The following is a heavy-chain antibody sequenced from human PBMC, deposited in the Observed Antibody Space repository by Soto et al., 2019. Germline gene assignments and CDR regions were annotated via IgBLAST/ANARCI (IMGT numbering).Heavy chain of an antibody. Sequence: GGSLRLSCAASGFTFSDYYMSWIRQAPGKGLEWVSYISSSSSYTNYADSVKGRFTISRDNAKNSLYLQMNSLRAEDTAVYYCARRGYSGYDDFDYWGQGTLVTVSS. D-gene: IGHD5-12*01. CDR2: ISSSSSYT. J-gene: IGHJ4*02. CDR3: ARRGYSGYDDFDY. V-gene: IGHV3-11*06. CDR1: GFTFSDYY.